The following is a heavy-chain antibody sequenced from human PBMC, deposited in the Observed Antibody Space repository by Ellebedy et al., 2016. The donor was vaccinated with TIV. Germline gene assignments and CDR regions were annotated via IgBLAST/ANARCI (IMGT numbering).Heavy chain of an antibody. D-gene: IGHD3-16*02. Sequence: AASVKVSCKASGYTFTSYGISWVRQAPGQGLEWMGWISAYNGNTNYAQKLQGRVTMTTDTSTSTAYMELRSLRSDDTAGYYCARRVGREWYRYWPYFDYWGQGTLVTVSS. CDR2: ISAYNGNT. CDR3: ARRVGREWYRYWPYFDY. V-gene: IGHV1-18*01. CDR1: GYTFTSYG. J-gene: IGHJ4*02.